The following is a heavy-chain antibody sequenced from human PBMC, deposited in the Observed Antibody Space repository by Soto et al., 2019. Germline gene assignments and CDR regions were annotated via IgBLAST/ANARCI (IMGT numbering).Heavy chain of an antibody. D-gene: IGHD6-19*01. CDR2: IYYSGST. Sequence: SETLSLTCTVSGGSISSYYWSWIRQPPGKGLEWIGYIYYSGSTNYNPSLKSRVTISVDNAKNSLFLQMNSLRGEDTAVYYCAKGQWLDDYWGQGTQVTVSS. J-gene: IGHJ4*02. CDR3: AKGQWLDDY. CDR1: GGSISSYY. V-gene: IGHV4-59*12.